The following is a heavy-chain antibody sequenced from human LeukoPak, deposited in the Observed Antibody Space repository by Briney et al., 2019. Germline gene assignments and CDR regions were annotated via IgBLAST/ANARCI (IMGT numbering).Heavy chain of an antibody. CDR3: ATIGRGTIDY. CDR2: IKGETNDETT. J-gene: IGHJ4*02. D-gene: IGHD1-26*01. V-gene: IGHV3-15*07. CDR1: GFTFTNDW. Sequence: GGSLRLSFAASGFTFTNDWMNWVRQAPGKGLEWVGRIKGETNDETTDYAAPVKDRFIISRDDSRNTLYLQMNSLKSEDTAVYYCATIGRGTIDYWGQGILVTVSS.